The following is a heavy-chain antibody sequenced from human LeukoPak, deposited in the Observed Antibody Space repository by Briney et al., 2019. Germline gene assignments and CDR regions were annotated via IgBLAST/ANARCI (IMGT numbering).Heavy chain of an antibody. V-gene: IGHV3-74*01. J-gene: IGHJ5*02. CDR1: GFTFSNYW. Sequence: PGGSLRLSCAASGFTFSNYWMHWVRQAPGKGLVWVSRIKSDGSRTDYADSVKGRFTISRDNAKNTLYLQMNSLRAEDTAVYYCAKDATIFGIDPWGQGTLVTVSS. CDR2: IKSDGSRT. D-gene: IGHD3-3*01. CDR3: AKDATIFGIDP.